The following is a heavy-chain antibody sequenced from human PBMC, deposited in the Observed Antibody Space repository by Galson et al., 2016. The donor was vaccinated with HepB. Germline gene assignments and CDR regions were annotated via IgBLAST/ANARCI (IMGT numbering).Heavy chain of an antibody. V-gene: IGHV3-30*04. CDR3: ASGSLDRLWY. J-gene: IGHJ4*02. CDR2: MSFDGGKE. Sequence: SLRLSCAASGFTFSSYVVHWVRQAPGKGLEWVALMSFDGGKEYYADSVKGRFTISRDNTKNTLYLLVSSLRTEDTAVYYCASGSLDRLWYWGRGTLVSVSS. CDR1: GFTFSSYV. D-gene: IGHD3-10*01.